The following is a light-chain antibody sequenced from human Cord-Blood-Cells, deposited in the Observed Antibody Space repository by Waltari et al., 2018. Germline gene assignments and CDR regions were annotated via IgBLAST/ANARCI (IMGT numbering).Light chain of an antibody. CDR3: YSAADNNLV. J-gene: IGLJ3*02. CDR1: VLAKKY. CDR2: KDS. Sequence: SYELTQPSSASVSPGQTARITCSGDVLAKKYARWFQQKPGQAPVLVIYKDSERPSGIPERFAGSSSGTTVTLTIGGAQVEDEADYYCYSAADNNLVFGGGTKLTVL. V-gene: IGLV3-27*01.